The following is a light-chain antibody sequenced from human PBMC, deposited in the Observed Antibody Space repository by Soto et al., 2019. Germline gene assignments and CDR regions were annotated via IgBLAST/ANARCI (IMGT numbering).Light chain of an antibody. CDR3: CSYAGTVV. CDR2: DVS. CDR1: SSDVGGYNY. Sequence: QSALTQPRSVSGSPGQSVTISCTGTSSDVGGYNYVYWYQQHPGKAPKLMIYDVSKRPSGVPDRFSGSKSGNTASLTISGRQAEDEADYYCCSYAGTVVFGGGTKLTVL. J-gene: IGLJ2*01. V-gene: IGLV2-11*01.